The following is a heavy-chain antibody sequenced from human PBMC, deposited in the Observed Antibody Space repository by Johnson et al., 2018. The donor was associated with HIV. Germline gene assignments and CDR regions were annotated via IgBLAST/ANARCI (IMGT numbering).Heavy chain of an antibody. D-gene: IGHD1-1*01. J-gene: IGHJ3*02. Sequence: VQLVESGGGLVQPGGSLRLSCAASGFTFSSYWMSWVRQAPGKGLEWVANIKQDGSEKYYVDSVKGRFTISRDNAKNSLYLQMKSLRVDDTAVYYCANFYTDNTLGLFGAFDIWGQGTMVTVSS. CDR3: ANFYTDNTLGLFGAFDI. CDR1: GFTFSSYW. CDR2: IKQDGSEK. V-gene: IGHV3-7*01.